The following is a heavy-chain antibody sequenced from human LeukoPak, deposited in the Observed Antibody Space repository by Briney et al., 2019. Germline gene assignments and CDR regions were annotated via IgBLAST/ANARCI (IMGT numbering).Heavy chain of an antibody. CDR3: ARVIDY. J-gene: IGHJ4*02. Sequence: GGSLRLSCAASGFTFSTYSMNWVRQAPGKGLEWLSYISISGDTIYSADSVKGRFTISRDNAKNSLFLQMSSLIAEDTAVYYCARVIDYWGEGTLLTVSS. CDR2: ISISGDTI. CDR1: GFTFSTYS. D-gene: IGHD2-21*01. V-gene: IGHV3-48*01.